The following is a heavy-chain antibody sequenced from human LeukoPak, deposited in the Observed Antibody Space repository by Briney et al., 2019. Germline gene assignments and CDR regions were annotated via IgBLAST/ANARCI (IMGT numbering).Heavy chain of an antibody. Sequence: GGSLRLSCAASGFTVSSNYMSWVRRAPGKGLEGVSVIYSGGSTYYADSVKGRFTISRDNSKNTLYLQMNSLRAEDTAVYYCARETVAYDSSGYYPLHYWGQGTLVTVSS. CDR3: ARETVAYDSSGYYPLHY. CDR1: GFTVSSNY. J-gene: IGHJ4*02. CDR2: IYSGGST. D-gene: IGHD3-22*01. V-gene: IGHV3-53*01.